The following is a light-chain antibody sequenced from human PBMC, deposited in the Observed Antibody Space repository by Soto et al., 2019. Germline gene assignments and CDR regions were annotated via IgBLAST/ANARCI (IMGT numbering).Light chain of an antibody. CDR1: QDISNY. CDR2: DAS. J-gene: IGKJ4*01. CDR3: QQYDNPLLP. V-gene: IGKV1-33*01. Sequence: DIQMTQSPSSLSASVGDRVTITCQASQDISNYLNWYQQKPGKAPKLLIYDASNVETGVPSRFSGSGSGTDFTLPISSLQAEDIATYYCQQYDNPLLPFGGGTKVEIK.